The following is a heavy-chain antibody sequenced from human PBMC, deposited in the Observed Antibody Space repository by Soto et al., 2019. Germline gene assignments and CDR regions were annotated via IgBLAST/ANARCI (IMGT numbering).Heavy chain of an antibody. V-gene: IGHV4-30-4*01. CDR3: ASGSVGQQLVLFDY. CDR1: GGSISSGDYY. D-gene: IGHD6-6*01. Sequence: NPSETLSLTCTVSGGSISSGDYYWSWIRQPPGKGLEWIGYIYYSGSTYYNPSLKSRVTISVDTSKNQFSLKLSSVTAADTAVYYCASGSVGQQLVLFDYCGQGTLVTVSS. CDR2: IYYSGST. J-gene: IGHJ4*02.